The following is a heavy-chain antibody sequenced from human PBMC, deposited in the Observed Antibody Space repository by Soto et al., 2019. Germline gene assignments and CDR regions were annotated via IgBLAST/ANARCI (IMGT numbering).Heavy chain of an antibody. D-gene: IGHD3-22*01. Sequence: QITLKESGSTLVKPTQTLTLTCTFSGFSLSTSGVGVGWIRQPPGKALEWLALIYWDDDKRYSPSLKSRLTITKDTSKNQVVLTMTNMDPVDTASYYCASGGGFYDSSGYVGYWGQGTLVTVSS. J-gene: IGHJ4*02. CDR3: ASGGGFYDSSGYVGY. CDR1: GFSLSTSGVG. V-gene: IGHV2-5*02. CDR2: IYWDDDK.